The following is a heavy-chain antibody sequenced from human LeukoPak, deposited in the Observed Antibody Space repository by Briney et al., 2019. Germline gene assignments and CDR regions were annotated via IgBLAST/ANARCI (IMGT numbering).Heavy chain of an antibody. J-gene: IGHJ4*02. CDR2: IRYDGSNK. V-gene: IGHV3-30*02. Sequence: GGSLRLSCAASGFTFSNYGMHWVRQAPGKGLEWVAFIRYDGSNKYYADSVKGRFTISRDNSKNTVYMKMNSLRADDTAVYYCAKDWAGYCSSTSCPRGDYWGQGTLVTVSS. CDR1: GFTFSNYG. D-gene: IGHD2-2*01. CDR3: AKDWAGYCSSTSCPRGDY.